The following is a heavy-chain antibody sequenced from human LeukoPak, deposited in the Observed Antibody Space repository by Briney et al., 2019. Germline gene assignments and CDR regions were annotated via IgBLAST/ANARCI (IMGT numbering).Heavy chain of an antibody. J-gene: IGHJ4*02. V-gene: IGHV4-39*02. CDR3: ARLEEGPTFADC. D-gene: IGHD1-1*01. CDR2: IYYSGST. CDR1: GGSISSSRFY. Sequence: PSETLSLTCTVSGGSISSSRFYWGWIRQPPGKGLELIGSIYYSGSTYYNPSLKSRVTISVDTSKNHFSLRLTSVTAADTAVYYCARLEEGPTFADCWGQGTLVTVSS.